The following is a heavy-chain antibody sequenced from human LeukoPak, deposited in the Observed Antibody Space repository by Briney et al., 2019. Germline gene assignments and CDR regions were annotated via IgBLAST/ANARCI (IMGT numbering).Heavy chain of an antibody. CDR1: GGSISSYY. J-gene: IGHJ4*02. V-gene: IGHV4-59*12. CDR2: IYYSGST. Sequence: PSETLSLTCTVSGGSISSYYWSWIRQPPGKGLEWIGYIYYSGSTYYNPSLKSRVTISVDTSKNQFSLKLSSVTAADTAVYYCARDRCSSTSCYVDYWGQGTLLTVSS. CDR3: ARDRCSSTSCYVDY. D-gene: IGHD2-2*01.